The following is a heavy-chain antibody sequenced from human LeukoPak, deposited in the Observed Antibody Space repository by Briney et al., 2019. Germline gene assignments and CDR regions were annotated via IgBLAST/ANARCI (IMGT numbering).Heavy chain of an antibody. CDR1: GFTFDDYA. D-gene: IGHD5-18*01. CDR3: AKRGVGGFSYGQNYYCYYMDV. V-gene: IGHV3-43D*03. CDR2: SSWDGGST. Sequence: GGSLRLSCAASGFTFDDYAMHWVRQAPGKGLEWVSLSSWDGGSTYYADSVKGRFTISRDNSKNSLYLQMNSLRAEDTAVYYCAKRGVGGFSYGQNYYCYYMDVWGKGTTVTVSS. J-gene: IGHJ6*03.